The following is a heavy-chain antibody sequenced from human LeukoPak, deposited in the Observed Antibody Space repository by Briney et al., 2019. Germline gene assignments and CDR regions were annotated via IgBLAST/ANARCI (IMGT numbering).Heavy chain of an antibody. J-gene: IGHJ4*02. Sequence: ASVKVSCKASGYTFTSYAMHWVRQAPGQRLEWMGWINAGNGNTKYSQKFQGRVTITRDTSASTAYMELSRLRSDDTAVYYCARRGTSGYDPHFDYWGQGTLVTVSS. D-gene: IGHD5-12*01. CDR1: GYTFTSYA. V-gene: IGHV1-3*01. CDR2: INAGNGNT. CDR3: ARRGTSGYDPHFDY.